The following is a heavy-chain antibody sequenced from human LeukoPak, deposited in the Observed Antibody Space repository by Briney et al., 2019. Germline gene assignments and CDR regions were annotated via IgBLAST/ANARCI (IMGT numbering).Heavy chain of an antibody. J-gene: IGHJ4*02. D-gene: IGHD4-11*01. CDR2: INHSGST. V-gene: IGHV4-39*07. Sequence: SETLSLTCTVSGGSISSSSYYWGWIRQPPGKGLEWIGEINHSGSTNYNPSLKSRVTISVDTSKNQFSLKLSSVTAADTAVYYCARDISNYGEFDYWGQGTLVTVSS. CDR3: ARDISNYGEFDY. CDR1: GGSISSSSYY.